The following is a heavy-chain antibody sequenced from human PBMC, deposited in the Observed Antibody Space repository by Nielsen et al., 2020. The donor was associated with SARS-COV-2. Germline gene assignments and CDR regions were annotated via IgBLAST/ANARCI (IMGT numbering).Heavy chain of an antibody. Sequence: SETLSLTCAVYGGSFSGYYWSWIRQPPGKGLEWIGEINHSGSTNYNPSLKSRVTISVDTSKNQFSLKLSSVTAADTAVYYCARVEDGGRHYYYYGMDVWGQGTTVTVSS. V-gene: IGHV4-34*01. CDR3: ARVEDGGRHYYYYGMDV. D-gene: IGHD3-16*01. J-gene: IGHJ6*02. CDR1: GGSFSGYY. CDR2: INHSGST.